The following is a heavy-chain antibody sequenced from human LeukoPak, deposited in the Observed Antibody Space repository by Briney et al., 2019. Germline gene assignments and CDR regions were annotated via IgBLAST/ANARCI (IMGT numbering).Heavy chain of an antibody. V-gene: IGHV3-23*01. J-gene: IGHJ4*02. CDR2: ISGSGGNT. Sequence: GGSLRLSCAVSGFTFSRNGITWVLQAPGNGLEWFSAISGSGGNTYYADSVKGRFTISRDNSKNTLYLQMNSLRAEDTAVYYCAKDRGTTVTTKVFDYWGQGTLVTVSS. CDR3: AKDRGTTVTTKVFDY. CDR1: GFTFSRNG. D-gene: IGHD4-17*01.